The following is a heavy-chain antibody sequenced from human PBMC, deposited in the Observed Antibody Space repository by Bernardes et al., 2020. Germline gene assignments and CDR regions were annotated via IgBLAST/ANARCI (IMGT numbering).Heavy chain of an antibody. CDR2: FYSGVGT. J-gene: IGHJ6*03. D-gene: IGHD2-21*01. CDR1: GFTVSSNY. V-gene: IGHV3-53*01. CDR3: ARGTREHIGATRLNYYYYYMDV. Sequence: GGSLRLSCAASGFTVSSNYMSWVRQAPGKGLEWVSVFYSGVGTYYADSVKGRFTISTDNSKNTLYLQMNSLRAEDTAVYYCARGTREHIGATRLNYYYYYMDVWGKGTTVTVSS.